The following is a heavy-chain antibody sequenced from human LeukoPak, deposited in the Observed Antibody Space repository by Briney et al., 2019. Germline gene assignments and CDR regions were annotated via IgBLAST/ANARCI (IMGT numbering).Heavy chain of an antibody. D-gene: IGHD6-19*01. J-gene: IGHJ4*02. CDR2: ISSSGSTI. CDR3: ARFPHSSGWYDDY. Sequence: GGSLRLSCAASGFTFSSYEMNWVRQAPGKGLEGVSYISSSGSTIYYADSVKGRFTISRDNAKNSLYLQMNSLRAEDTAVYYCARFPHSSGWYDDYWGQGTLVTVSS. V-gene: IGHV3-48*03. CDR1: GFTFSSYE.